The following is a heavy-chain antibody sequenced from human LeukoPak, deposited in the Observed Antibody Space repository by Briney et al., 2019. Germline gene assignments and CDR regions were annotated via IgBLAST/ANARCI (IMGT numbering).Heavy chain of an antibody. D-gene: IGHD2-2*01. V-gene: IGHV3-30*18. CDR1: GFTFGSYG. J-gene: IGHJ4*02. CDR2: ISYDGSNK. Sequence: GGSLRLSCAASGFTFGSYGMHWVRQAPGKGLEWVAVISYDGSNKYYADSVKGRFTISRDNSKNTLYLQMNSLRAEDTAVYYCAKADREWRYCSSTSCYLFDYWGQGTLVTVSS. CDR3: AKADREWRYCSSTSCYLFDY.